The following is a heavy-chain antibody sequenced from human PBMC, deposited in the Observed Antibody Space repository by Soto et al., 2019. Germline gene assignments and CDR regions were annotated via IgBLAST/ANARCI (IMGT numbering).Heavy chain of an antibody. CDR3: ARPYYDSSGYYYFDY. D-gene: IGHD3-22*01. V-gene: IGHV1-3*01. CDR2: INAGNGNT. Sequence: GASVKVSCKASGYTFTSYAMHWVRQAPGQRLEWMGWINAGNGNTKYSQKFQGRVTITRDTSASTAYMELSSLRSEDTAVYYCARPYYDSSGYYYFDYWGQGTLVTVSS. J-gene: IGHJ4*02. CDR1: GYTFTSYA.